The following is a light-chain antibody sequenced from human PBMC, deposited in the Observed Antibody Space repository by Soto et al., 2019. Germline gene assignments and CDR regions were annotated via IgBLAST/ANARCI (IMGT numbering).Light chain of an antibody. CDR2: GNK. V-gene: IGLV1-40*01. CDR3: QSYDTGLSGSRV. Sequence: VLTQPPSVSGAPGQRVTISCTGSSSNIGAGYDVHWYQHLPGTAPKLLIYGNKNRPPGVPDRFSGSRSGTSASLAITGLQAGDEADYYCQSYDTGLSGSRVFGSGTKVTVL. CDR1: SSNIGAGYD. J-gene: IGLJ1*01.